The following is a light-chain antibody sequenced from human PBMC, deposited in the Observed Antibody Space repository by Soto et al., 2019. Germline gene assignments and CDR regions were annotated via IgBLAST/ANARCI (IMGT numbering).Light chain of an antibody. CDR2: DVS. J-gene: IGLJ2*01. V-gene: IGLV2-14*01. CDR1: SSDVGGYNY. CDR3: SSYTSSSTLLVV. Sequence: QSALTQPASVSGSPGQSITISCTRTSSDVGGYNYVSWYQQHPGKAPKLMIYDVSNRPSGVSNRFSGSKSGNTASLTISGLQAEDEADYYCSSYTSSSTLLVVFGGGTKVTVL.